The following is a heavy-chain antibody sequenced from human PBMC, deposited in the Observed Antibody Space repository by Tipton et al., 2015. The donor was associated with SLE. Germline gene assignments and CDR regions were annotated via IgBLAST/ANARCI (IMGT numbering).Heavy chain of an antibody. V-gene: IGHV3-33*01. CDR1: GFTFSSYG. Sequence: SLRLSCAASGFTFSSYGMHWVRQAPGKGLEWVAVIWYDGSNKYYADSVKGRFTISRDNSKNTLYLQMNSLRAEDTAVYYCAYSIFGVVIGGMDVWGQGTTVTVSS. CDR2: IWYDGSNK. J-gene: IGHJ6*02. CDR3: AYSIFGVVIGGMDV. D-gene: IGHD3-3*01.